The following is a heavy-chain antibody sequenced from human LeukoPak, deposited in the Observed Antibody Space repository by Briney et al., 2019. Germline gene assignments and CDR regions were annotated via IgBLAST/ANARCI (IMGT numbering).Heavy chain of an antibody. CDR3: ARDLRLIRDDALDV. CDR2: MFYSGNT. CDR1: GDSISSYY. Sequence: SETLSLTCTISGDSISSYYWSWIRQPPGKGLQWLGNMFYSGNTNYNPSLKGRLTMSIDTSKNQFYLKLISVTAADTAVYYCARDLRLIRDDALDVWGQGTTVTVSS. V-gene: IGHV4-59*01. J-gene: IGHJ6*02. D-gene: IGHD2-21*01.